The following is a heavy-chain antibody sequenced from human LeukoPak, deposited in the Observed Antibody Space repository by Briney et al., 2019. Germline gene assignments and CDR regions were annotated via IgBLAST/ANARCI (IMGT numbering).Heavy chain of an antibody. V-gene: IGHV1-18*01. D-gene: IGHD6-19*01. CDR3: AREEVRRAVAGYFDY. CDR1: GYSFSSYG. CDR2: ISGYNGNT. J-gene: IGHJ4*02. Sequence: ASVKVSCKASGYSFSSYGISWVRQAPGQGLEWMGCISGYNGNTNYAQKLQGRVTMTTDTSTSTAYMELRSLRSDDTAVYYCAREEVRRAVAGYFDYWGQGTLVTVSS.